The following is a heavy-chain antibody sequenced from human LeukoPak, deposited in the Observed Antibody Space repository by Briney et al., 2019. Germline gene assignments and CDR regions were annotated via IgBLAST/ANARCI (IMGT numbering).Heavy chain of an antibody. J-gene: IGHJ4*02. CDR3: ARGIFFRGDYDYYFDY. V-gene: IGHV3-30-3*01. CDR2: ISYDGSNK. Sequence: PGRSLRLSCAASGFTFSSYAMHWVRQAPGKGLEWVAVISYDGSNKYYADSVKGRFTISRDNSKNTLYLQMNSLRAEDTAVYYCARGIFFRGDYDYYFDYWGQGTLVTVSS. CDR1: GFTFSSYA. D-gene: IGHD5-12*01.